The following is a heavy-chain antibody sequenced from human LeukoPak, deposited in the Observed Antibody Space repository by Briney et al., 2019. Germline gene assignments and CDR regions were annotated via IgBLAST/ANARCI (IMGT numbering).Heavy chain of an antibody. D-gene: IGHD3-3*01. CDR2: MNPNSGNT. CDR3: ARGSPTIFGVVWYNWFDP. CDR1: GYTFTSYD. J-gene: IGHJ5*02. Sequence: ASVRVSCKASGYTFTSYDINWVRQATGQGLEWMGWMNPNSGNTGYAQKFQGRVTITRNTSISTAYMELSSLRSEDTAVYYCARGSPTIFGVVWYNWFDPWGQGTLVTVSS. V-gene: IGHV1-8*03.